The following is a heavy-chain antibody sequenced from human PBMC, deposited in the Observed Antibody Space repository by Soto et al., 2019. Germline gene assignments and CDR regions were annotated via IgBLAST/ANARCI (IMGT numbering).Heavy chain of an antibody. D-gene: IGHD7-27*01. CDR2: IIPMFGTA. CDR1: GGTLSNYA. J-gene: IGHJ6*02. V-gene: IGHV1-69*12. CDR3: AAHFHWGPYYYYYGMDV. Sequence: QVQLVQSGAEVKKPGSSVKVSCKASGGTLSNYAISWVRQAPGQGLEWMGGIIPMFGTANYAQKFQGRVTITADESTNTAYMELSSLRSEDTAVYYCAAHFHWGPYYYYYGMDVWGQGTTVTVSS.